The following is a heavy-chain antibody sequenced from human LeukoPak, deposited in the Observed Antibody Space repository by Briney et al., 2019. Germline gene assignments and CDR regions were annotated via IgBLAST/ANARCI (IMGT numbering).Heavy chain of an antibody. Sequence: GGSLRLSCAASGFTFSSCWMSWVRQAPGKGLEWVANIKQDGSEKYYVDSVKGRFTISRDNAKNSLYLQMNSLRAEDTAVYYCARLAVEYYDFWSGYYRYWGQGTLVTVSS. CDR1: GFTFSSCW. CDR2: IKQDGSEK. V-gene: IGHV3-7*01. J-gene: IGHJ4*02. D-gene: IGHD3-3*01. CDR3: ARLAVEYYDFWSGYYRY.